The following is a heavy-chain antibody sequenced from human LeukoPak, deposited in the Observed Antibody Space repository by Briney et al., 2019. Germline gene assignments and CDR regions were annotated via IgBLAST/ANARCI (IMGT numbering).Heavy chain of an antibody. Sequence: ASVKVSCKASGYTFTGYYMHWVRQAPGQGLEWMGWINPNSGGTNYAQKFQGRVTMTRDTSISTAYMELSRLRSDDTAVYYCAPDRVTSTTTGNYTNWFDPWGQGTLVTVSS. CDR3: APDRVTSTTTGNYTNWFDP. V-gene: IGHV1-2*02. D-gene: IGHD1-20*01. CDR2: INPNSGGT. J-gene: IGHJ5*02. CDR1: GYTFTGYY.